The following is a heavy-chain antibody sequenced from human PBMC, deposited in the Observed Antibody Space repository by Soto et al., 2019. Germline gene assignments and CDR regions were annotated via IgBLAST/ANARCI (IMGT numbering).Heavy chain of an antibody. CDR3: ARNRRVCSSTSCYRRNWFDP. D-gene: IGHD2-2*02. V-gene: IGHV1-8*01. J-gene: IGHJ5*02. Sequence: ASVKVSCKASGYTFTSYDINWVRQATGQGLEWMGWMNPNSGNTGYAQKFQGRVTMTRNTSISTAYMELSSLRSEDTAVYYCARNRRVCSSTSCYRRNWFDPWGQGTLVTVSS. CDR1: GYTFTSYD. CDR2: MNPNSGNT.